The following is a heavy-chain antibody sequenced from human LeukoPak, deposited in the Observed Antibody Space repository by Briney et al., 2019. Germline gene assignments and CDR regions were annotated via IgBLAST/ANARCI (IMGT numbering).Heavy chain of an antibody. D-gene: IGHD5-18*01. J-gene: IGHJ4*02. CDR3: AKGGYRYEGNLDY. V-gene: IGHV3-23*01. CDR1: GFTFSTYV. Sequence: GGSLRLSCAASGFTFSTYVISWVRQAPGKGLEWVSAISGSGGSTYYADSVKGRFTIPRDNSKNTLYLQMSSLRAEDTAVYYCAKGGYRYEGNLDYWGQGTLVTVSS. CDR2: ISGSGGST.